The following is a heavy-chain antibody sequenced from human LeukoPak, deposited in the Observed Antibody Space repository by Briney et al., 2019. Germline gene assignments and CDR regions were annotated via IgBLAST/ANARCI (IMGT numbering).Heavy chain of an antibody. Sequence: ASVKVSCKASGYTFTGYYMHWVRQAPGQGLEWMGWINPNSGATNYAQNFQGRVTMTRDTSISTAYMELNRLTSDDTAVYYCARQLGATSRDYWGQGTLVTVSS. D-gene: IGHD1-26*01. J-gene: IGHJ4*02. V-gene: IGHV1-2*02. CDR2: INPNSGAT. CDR3: ARQLGATSRDY. CDR1: GYTFTGYY.